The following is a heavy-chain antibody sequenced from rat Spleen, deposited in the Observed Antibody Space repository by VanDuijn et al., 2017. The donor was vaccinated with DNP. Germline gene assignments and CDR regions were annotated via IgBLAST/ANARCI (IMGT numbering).Heavy chain of an antibody. J-gene: IGHJ4*01. CDR1: GFTFSDYN. V-gene: IGHV5-7*01. Sequence: EVQLVESGGGLVQPGRSLKVSCAASGFTFSDYNMAWVRQAPKKGLEWVATINYDGVHAYYRGSVKGRFTISRDNAKNSLYLQMDSLRSEDTATYYCTSPVPSGHYVMDAWGQGTSVTVSS. D-gene: IGHD4-3*01. CDR3: TSPVPSGHYVMDA. CDR2: INYDGVHA.